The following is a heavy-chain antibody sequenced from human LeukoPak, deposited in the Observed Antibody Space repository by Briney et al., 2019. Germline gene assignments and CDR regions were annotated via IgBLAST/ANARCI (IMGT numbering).Heavy chain of an antibody. J-gene: IGHJ4*02. D-gene: IGHD2-2*01. CDR2: TYYRSNLYN. V-gene: IGHV6-1*01. CDR3: AREDCSSTSCYFDY. CDR1: GDIVSSNSAA. Sequence: SQTLSLTCAISGDIVSSNSAAWNWIRQSPSRGLEWLERTYYRSNLYNDYAVSVKSRITINPDTSKNQFSLQLNSVTPEDTAVYYCAREDCSSTSCYFDYWGQGTLVTVSS.